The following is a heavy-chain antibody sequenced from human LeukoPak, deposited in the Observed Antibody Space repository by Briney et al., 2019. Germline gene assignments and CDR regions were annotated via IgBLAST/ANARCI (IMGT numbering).Heavy chain of an antibody. D-gene: IGHD3-10*01. J-gene: IGHJ4*02. CDR1: GFTFSTYA. V-gene: IGHV3-23*01. CDR2: ISDDGNSP. CDR3: AKDDAWLRFGE. Sequence: GGSLRLSCAASGFTFSTYAMTWVRQAPGKGLEYVSSISDDGNSPYYADSVKGRFTISRDNSKNTLYLEVISLTAEDTAVYYCAKDDAWLRFGEWSQGTLVTVSS.